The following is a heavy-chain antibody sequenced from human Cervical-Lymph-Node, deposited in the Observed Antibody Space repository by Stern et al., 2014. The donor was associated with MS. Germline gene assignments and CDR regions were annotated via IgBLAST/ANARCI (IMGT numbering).Heavy chain of an antibody. J-gene: IGHJ6*02. V-gene: IGHV1-69*06. D-gene: IGHD3-10*02. CDR3: ARGQPLFWGMEV. Sequence: QVKLVQSGAEVKKPGSSVKVSCRASGGTFSNYALSWVRLAPGQGLDWMVVSLPMCGTTNYAEKFEGRITMPSDKSSDPAYMELRSLRSEDTAVYYCARGQPLFWGMEVWGQGTTVTVSS. CDR2: SLPMCGTT. CDR1: GGTFSNYA.